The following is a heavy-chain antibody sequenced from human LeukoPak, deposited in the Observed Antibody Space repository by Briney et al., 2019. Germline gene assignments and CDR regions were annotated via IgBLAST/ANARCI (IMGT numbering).Heavy chain of an antibody. V-gene: IGHV3-11*03. Sequence: GGSLRLSCAASGFTFSDYYMSWIRQAPGKGLEWVSYISSSSSYTNYADSVKGRFTISRDNAKNSLYLQMNSLRAEDTAVYYCARSSASRNPRGVIGGMDVWGQGTTVTVSS. CDR3: ARSSASRNPRGVIGGMDV. CDR1: GFTFSDYY. CDR2: ISSSSSYT. J-gene: IGHJ6*02. D-gene: IGHD3-16*02.